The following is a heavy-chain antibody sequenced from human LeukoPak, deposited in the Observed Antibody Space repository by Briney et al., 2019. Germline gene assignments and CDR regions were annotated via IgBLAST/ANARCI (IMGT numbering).Heavy chain of an antibody. D-gene: IGHD3-10*01. Sequence: GASVKVSCKASGYTFTRYDINWVRQATGQGLEWMGWTNPNSGNTGYAQKFQGRVTMTRDTSISTAYMELSRLRSDDTAVYYCARDKLRARGFDYWGQGTLVTVSS. CDR2: TNPNSGNT. J-gene: IGHJ4*02. CDR1: GYTFTRYD. CDR3: ARDKLRARGFDY. V-gene: IGHV1-8*01.